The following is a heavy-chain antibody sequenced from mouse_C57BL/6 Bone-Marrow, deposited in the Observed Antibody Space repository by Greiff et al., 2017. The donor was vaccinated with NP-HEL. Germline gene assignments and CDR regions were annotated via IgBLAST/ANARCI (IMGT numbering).Heavy chain of an antibody. Sequence: EVKLMASGPELVKPGASVKISCKASVYSFTDYNMNWVTQSNGKSLEWIGVINPNYGTTSYNQKFKGKATLTVDQSSSTAYMQLNSLTSEDSAVYYCARDPHYYGSSGFAYWGQGTLVTVSA. CDR3: ARDPHYYGSSGFAY. J-gene: IGHJ3*01. CDR2: INPNYGTT. CDR1: VYSFTDYN. D-gene: IGHD1-1*01. V-gene: IGHV1-39*01.